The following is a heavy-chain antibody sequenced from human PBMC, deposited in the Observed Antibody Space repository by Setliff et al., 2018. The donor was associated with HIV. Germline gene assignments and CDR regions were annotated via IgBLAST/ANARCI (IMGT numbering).Heavy chain of an antibody. J-gene: IGHJ4*02. CDR3: AKDRSEITIFGVIISH. Sequence: PGGSLRLSCAASGFTFDSYAMHWVRQAPGKGLEWVAVIWYDGRNEYYADSVKGRFTTSRDNSKNTLYLQMNSLRAEDTAVYYCAKDRSEITIFGVIISHWGQGSLVT. CDR1: GFTFDSYA. V-gene: IGHV3-33*06. CDR2: IWYDGRNE. D-gene: IGHD3-3*01.